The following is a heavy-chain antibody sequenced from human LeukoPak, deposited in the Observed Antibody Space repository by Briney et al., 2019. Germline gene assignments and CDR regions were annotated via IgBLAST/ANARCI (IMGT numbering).Heavy chain of an antibody. CDR2: ISAYNGNT. D-gene: IGHD3-22*01. Sequence: ASVKVSCKASGYTFTSYGISWVRQAPGQGLEWMGWISAYNGNTNYAQKLQGRVTMTTDTSTSTAYMELRSLRSDDTAVYYCARDGSGYLYYYYYYMDVWGKGTTVTISS. V-gene: IGHV1-18*01. CDR3: ARDGSGYLYYYYYYMDV. J-gene: IGHJ6*03. CDR1: GYTFTSYG.